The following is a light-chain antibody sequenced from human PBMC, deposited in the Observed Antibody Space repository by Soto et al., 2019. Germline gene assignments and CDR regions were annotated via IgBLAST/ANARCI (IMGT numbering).Light chain of an antibody. CDR2: YAS. V-gene: IGKV3-15*01. J-gene: IGKJ3*01. CDR3: QQYYNWPPGAT. Sequence: EIVMTQSPATLSVSPGERATLSCRASRTVSNNLAWYQQKPGQAPRLLIYYASTRATGIPARFSGSGSGTEVTLTISSLQSADFAVYYCQQYYNWPPGATFGPGTKVDIK. CDR1: RTVSNN.